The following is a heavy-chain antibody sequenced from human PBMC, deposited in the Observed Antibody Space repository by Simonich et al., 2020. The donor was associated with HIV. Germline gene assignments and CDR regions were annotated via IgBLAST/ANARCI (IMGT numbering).Heavy chain of an antibody. Sequence: EVQLVESGGGLVKPGGSLRLSCAASGFTFSSYSMNWVRQAPGKVLEWVSSISNSSSYIYYADSVKGRFTISRDNAKNSLYLQMNSLRAEDTAVYYCARDGRKGSSTSCSDYWGQGTLVTVSS. CDR2: ISNSSSYI. D-gene: IGHD2-2*01. CDR3: ARDGRKGSSTSCSDY. CDR1: GFTFSSYS. V-gene: IGHV3-21*01. J-gene: IGHJ4*02.